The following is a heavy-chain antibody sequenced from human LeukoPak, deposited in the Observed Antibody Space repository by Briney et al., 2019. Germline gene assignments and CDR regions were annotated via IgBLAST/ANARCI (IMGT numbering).Heavy chain of an antibody. J-gene: IGHJ4*02. V-gene: IGHV3-23*01. D-gene: IGHD6-13*01. CDR2: ISGSGDST. Sequence: GGSLRLSCAASGFTFSSYAMSWVRQAPGKGLEWVSAISGSGDSTYYADSVKGRFTISRDNSKNTLYLQMNSLRAEDTAVYYCAKEGDSSSWYDLYDYWGQGTLVTVSS. CDR1: GFTFSSYA. CDR3: AKEGDSSSWYDLYDY.